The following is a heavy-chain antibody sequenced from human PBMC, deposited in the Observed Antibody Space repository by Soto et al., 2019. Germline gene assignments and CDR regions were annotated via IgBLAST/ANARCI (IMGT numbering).Heavy chain of an antibody. CDR1: GFTFSSYN. CDR2: ITDSGSRT. V-gene: IGHV3-48*03. Sequence: PGGSLRLSCAASGFTFSSYNMNWVRQAPGRGLEWVSYITDSGSRTEHANSVKGRFTISRDNAKNSLYLQMNSLRAEDTAVYYCARDSGSYQPWDYWGQGTLVTVSS. D-gene: IGHD1-26*01. J-gene: IGHJ4*02. CDR3: ARDSGSYQPWDY.